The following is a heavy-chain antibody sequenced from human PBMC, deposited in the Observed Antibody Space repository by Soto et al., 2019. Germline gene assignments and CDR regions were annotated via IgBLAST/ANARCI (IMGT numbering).Heavy chain of an antibody. CDR1: GYTFTGNY. CDR3: ARRGLGTVAAYSLDD. V-gene: IGHV1-2*02. D-gene: IGHD6-19*01. J-gene: IGHJ4*02. CDR2: INPRSGGT. Sequence: ASVKVSCKASGYTFTGNYLHWVRQAPGQGLEWMGWINPRSGGTNYAQKFQGRVTMTRDTSINTAYMELSRLRFDDTAVYYCARRGLGTVAAYSLDDWGQGALVTVAS.